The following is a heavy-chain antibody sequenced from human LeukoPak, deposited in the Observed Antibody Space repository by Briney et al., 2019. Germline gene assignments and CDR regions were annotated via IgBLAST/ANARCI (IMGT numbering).Heavy chain of an antibody. CDR3: ARDLLPGEPLDY. CDR1: GYTFTSNY. V-gene: IGHV1-46*01. CDR2: IYPRDGST. D-gene: IGHD1-26*01. Sequence: ASVKVSCKASGYTFTSNYIHWVRQAPGQGLEWMGMIYPRDGSTSYAQKFQGRVTMTRDTSTSTVYMELSSLRSEDTAVYYCARDLLPGEPLDYWGQGTLVTVSS. J-gene: IGHJ4*02.